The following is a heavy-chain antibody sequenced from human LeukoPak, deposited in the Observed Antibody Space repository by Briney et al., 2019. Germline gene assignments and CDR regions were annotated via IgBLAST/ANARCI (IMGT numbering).Heavy chain of an antibody. CDR1: GYTFTGYY. CDR3: ASKDSSGWYEEA. Sequence: ASVKVSCKASGYTFTGYYMHWVRQAPGQGLEWMGWINPNSGGTNYAQKFQGRVTMTRDTSISTAYMELSRLRSEDTAMYYCASKDSSGWYEEAWGQGTLVTVSS. D-gene: IGHD6-19*01. J-gene: IGHJ5*02. CDR2: INPNSGGT. V-gene: IGHV1-2*02.